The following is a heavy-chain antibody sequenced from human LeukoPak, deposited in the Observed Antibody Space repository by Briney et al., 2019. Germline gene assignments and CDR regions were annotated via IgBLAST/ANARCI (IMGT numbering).Heavy chain of an antibody. J-gene: IGHJ5*02. V-gene: IGHV1-18*01. CDR1: GYTFTSYG. D-gene: IGHD6-13*01. Sequence: ASVKVSCKASGYTFTSYGISSVRQAPGQGLEWMGWISAYNGNTNYAQKLQGRVTMTTDTSTSTAYTELRSLRSDDTAVYYCAMISSRLGWFDPWGQGTLVTVSS. CDR3: AMISSRLGWFDP. CDR2: ISAYNGNT.